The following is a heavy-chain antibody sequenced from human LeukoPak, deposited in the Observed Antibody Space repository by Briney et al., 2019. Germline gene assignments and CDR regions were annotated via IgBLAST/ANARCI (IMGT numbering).Heavy chain of an antibody. CDR2: IYYSGST. V-gene: IGHV4-59*08. Sequence: PSETLSLTCTVSGGSISSYYWSWIRQPPGKGLEWIGYIYYSGSTNYNPSLKSRVTISVDTSKNQFSLKLSSVTAADTAVYYCASEGVTGYSTWGQGTLVTVSS. J-gene: IGHJ4*02. CDR3: ASEGVTGYST. CDR1: GGSISSYY. D-gene: IGHD6-13*01.